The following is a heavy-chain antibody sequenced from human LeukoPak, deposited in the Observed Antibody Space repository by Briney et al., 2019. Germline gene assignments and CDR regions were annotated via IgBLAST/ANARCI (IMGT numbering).Heavy chain of an antibody. D-gene: IGHD5-12*01. J-gene: IGHJ4*02. CDR3: ARTAYSDYSLGF. Sequence: GGSLRLSCAASGFTFSTYWMHWVRQAPGKGLVWVSRISSDGSSTSYADSVEGRFTISRDNAKNTLYLQMNSLRAEDTAVYYCARTAYSDYSLGFWGQGTLVTVSS. CDR2: ISSDGSST. V-gene: IGHV3-74*01. CDR1: GFTFSTYW.